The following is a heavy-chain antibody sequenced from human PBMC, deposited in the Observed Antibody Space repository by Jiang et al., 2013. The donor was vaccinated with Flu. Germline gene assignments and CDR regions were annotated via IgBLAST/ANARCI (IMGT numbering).Heavy chain of an antibody. D-gene: IGHD5-18*01. J-gene: IGHJ4*02. CDR2: IWYDGSNK. V-gene: IGHV3-33*01. CDR1: GFTFSSYG. Sequence: GRSLRLSCAASGFTFSSYGMHWVRQAPGKGLEWVAVIWYDGSNKYYADSVKGRFTISRDNSKNTLYLQMNSLRAEDTAVYYCARPSSRYSNPYYFDYWGQGTLVTVSS. CDR3: ARPSSRYSNPYYFDY.